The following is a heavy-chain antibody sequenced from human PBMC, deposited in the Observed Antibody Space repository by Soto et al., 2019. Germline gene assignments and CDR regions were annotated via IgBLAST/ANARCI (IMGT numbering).Heavy chain of an antibody. CDR3: ARDRSYGWDYYYGMDV. J-gene: IGHJ6*02. V-gene: IGHV3-21*01. CDR2: ISSSSSYI. Sequence: SLRLSCAASGFTFSSYSMNWVRQAPGKGLEWVSSISSSSSYIYYADSVKGRFTISRDNAKNSLYLQMNSLRAEDTAVYYCARDRSYGWDYYYGMDVWGQGTTVTVSS. CDR1: GFTFSSYS. D-gene: IGHD5-18*01.